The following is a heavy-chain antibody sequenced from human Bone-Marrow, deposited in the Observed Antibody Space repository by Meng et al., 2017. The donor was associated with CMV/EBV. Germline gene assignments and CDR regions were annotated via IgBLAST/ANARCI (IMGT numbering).Heavy chain of an antibody. V-gene: IGHV3-30*04. J-gene: IGHJ4*02. D-gene: IGHD3-22*01. CDR2: ISYDGSNK. CDR1: GFTFSSYA. CDR3: ARVFGAYYYDSSGYSGSDY. Sequence: GESLKISCAASGFTFSSYAMHWVRQAPGKGLEWVAVISYDGSNKYYADSVKGRFTISRDNSKNTLYLQMNSLSAEDTAVYYCARVFGAYYYDSSGYSGSDYWGQGTLVTVSS.